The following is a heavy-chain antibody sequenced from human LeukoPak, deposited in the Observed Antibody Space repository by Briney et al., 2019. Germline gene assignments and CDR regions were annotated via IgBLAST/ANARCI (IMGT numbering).Heavy chain of an antibody. V-gene: IGHV3-53*01. CDR3: ALLSGGTFDY. CDR2: ISIGGDT. D-gene: IGHD2/OR15-2a*01. Sequence: GGSLRLSCAGSGFVVTANYLAWARQAPGKGLEWVSTISIGGDTYYGDSVKGRSAISRDESTDTLSLHLDSLRVEDMGVYYCALLSGGTFDYWGQGTQVTVAS. J-gene: IGHJ4*02. CDR1: GFVVTANY.